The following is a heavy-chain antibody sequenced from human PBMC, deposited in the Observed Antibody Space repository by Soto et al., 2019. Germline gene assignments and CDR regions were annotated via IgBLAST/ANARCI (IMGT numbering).Heavy chain of an antibody. V-gene: IGHV4-30-4*01. Sequence: SETLSLTCTVSGGSISSGDYYWSWIRQPPGKGLEWIGYIYYSGSTYYNPSLKSRVTISVDTSKNQFSLKLSCVTAADTAVYYCARVNRFLEWLRPNWFDPIGQVTLIVFSS. CDR1: GGSISSGDYY. J-gene: IGHJ5*02. CDR2: IYYSGST. D-gene: IGHD3-3*01. CDR3: ARVNRFLEWLRPNWFDP.